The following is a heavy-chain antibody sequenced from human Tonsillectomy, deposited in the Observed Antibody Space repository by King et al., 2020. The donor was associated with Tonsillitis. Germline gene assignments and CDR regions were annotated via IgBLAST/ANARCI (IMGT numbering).Heavy chain of an antibody. Sequence: LQLQESGPGLVKPSETLSLTCTVSGGSISSSSYYWGWIRQPPGKGLEWIGSVYYSGNTCYNPSLKSRVTISVDTSKNQFSLKVSSVTAADTAIYYCASDGIAARRRPFDYWGQGTLVTVSS. V-gene: IGHV4-39*01. CDR2: VYYSGNT. J-gene: IGHJ4*02. CDR1: GGSISSSSYY. CDR3: ASDGIAARRRPFDY. D-gene: IGHD6-6*01.